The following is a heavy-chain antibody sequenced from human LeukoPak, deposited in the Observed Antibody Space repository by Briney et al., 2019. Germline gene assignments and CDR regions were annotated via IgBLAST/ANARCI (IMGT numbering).Heavy chain of an antibody. D-gene: IGHD4-11*01. CDR1: GGSISSGDYY. Sequence: SETLSLTCTVSGGSISSGDYYWRWIRQPPGTGLEWIGYIYYSGSTYYNPSLKSRVTISVDTSKNQFSLKLSSVTAADTAVYYCARGLWSHLTVTSYYYYYMDVWGKGTTVTVSS. CDR2: IYYSGST. V-gene: IGHV4-30-4*08. J-gene: IGHJ6*03. CDR3: ARGLWSHLTVTSYYYYYMDV.